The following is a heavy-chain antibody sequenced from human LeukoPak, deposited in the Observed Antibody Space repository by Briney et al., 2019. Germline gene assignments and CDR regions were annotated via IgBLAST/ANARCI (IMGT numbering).Heavy chain of an antibody. CDR1: GFTFTSYS. CDR2: ISSSGDYI. Sequence: GGSLRLSCAASGFTFTSYSMNWVRQAPGKGLEWVSSISSSGDYIYHADSVKGRFTISRDNADNSLYLQMNSLRAEDTAVYYCARDLYGDYAHDYWGQGTLVTVSS. V-gene: IGHV3-21*01. J-gene: IGHJ4*02. CDR3: ARDLYGDYAHDY. D-gene: IGHD4-17*01.